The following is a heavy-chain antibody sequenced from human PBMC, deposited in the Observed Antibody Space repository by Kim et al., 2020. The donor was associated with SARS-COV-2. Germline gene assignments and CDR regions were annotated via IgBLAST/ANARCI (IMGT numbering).Heavy chain of an antibody. J-gene: IGHJ6*02. Sequence: GGSLRLSCAASGFTFSSYEMNWVRQAPGKGLEWVSYISSSGSTIYYADSVKGRFTISRDNAKNSLYLQMNSLRAEDTAVYYCARIATRTGMVRGVVNYYYYGMDVWGQGTTVTVSS. V-gene: IGHV3-48*03. D-gene: IGHD3-10*01. CDR1: GFTFSSYE. CDR3: ARIATRTGMVRGVVNYYYYGMDV. CDR2: ISSSGSTI.